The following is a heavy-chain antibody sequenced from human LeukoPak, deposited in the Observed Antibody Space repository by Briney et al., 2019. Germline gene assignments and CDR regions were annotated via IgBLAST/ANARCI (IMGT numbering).Heavy chain of an antibody. V-gene: IGHV1-69*06. CDR3: ARGHGSGSLYYFDY. CDR1: GGTFSSYA. J-gene: IGHJ4*02. D-gene: IGHD3-10*01. Sequence: SVKVSCKASGGTFSSYAISWVRQAPGQGLEWMGGIIPIFGTANYAQKFQGRVTIPADKSTSTAYMELSSLRSEDTAVYYCARGHGSGSLYYFDYWGQGTLVTVSS. CDR2: IIPIFGTA.